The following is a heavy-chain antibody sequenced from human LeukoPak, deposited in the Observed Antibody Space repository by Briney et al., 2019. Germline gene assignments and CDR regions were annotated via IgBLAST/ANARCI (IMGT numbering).Heavy chain of an antibody. Sequence: GGSLRLSCAASGFTFSDSYMSWVRQAPGKGLEWVSLIRDSGETFYADSVKGRFTISRDNSKNTMYLQMNRLRVEDTAVYFCARDRAVTQDWVEFDAWGQGTLVTVSS. CDR2: IRDSGET. CDR3: ARDRAVTQDWVEFDA. V-gene: IGHV3-66*03. J-gene: IGHJ5*02. D-gene: IGHD4-17*01. CDR1: GFTFSDSY.